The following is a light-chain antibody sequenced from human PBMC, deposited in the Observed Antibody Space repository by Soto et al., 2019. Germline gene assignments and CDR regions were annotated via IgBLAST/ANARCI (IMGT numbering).Light chain of an antibody. V-gene: IGKV3-20*01. Sequence: EIVLTQSPGTLSLSPGERATLSCRASQSVSSYLTWYQQKPGQAPRLLIYGASSRATGIPDRFSGSGSGTDFTLTISRLEPEDFAVYYCQHYGGSPLFTFGPGTKVDVK. CDR3: QHYGGSPLFT. J-gene: IGKJ3*01. CDR2: GAS. CDR1: QSVSSY.